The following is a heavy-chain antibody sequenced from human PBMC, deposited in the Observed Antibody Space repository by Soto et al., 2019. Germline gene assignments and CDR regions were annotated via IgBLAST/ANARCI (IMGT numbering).Heavy chain of an antibody. CDR3: AITYVADIGEVPSYNDYMDV. CDR1: GGSISSSSSS. V-gene: IGHV4-39*01. D-gene: IGHD3-10*01. CDR2: ISYSGST. J-gene: IGHJ6*03. Sequence: SETLSLTCTVSGGSISSSSSSWGWIRQPPGKGLEWLGIISYSGSTYYSPSLKSRVTISVDASKNLFSLKLSSVTAADTAVYYCAITYVADIGEVPSYNDYMDVWGKGTTVTVSS.